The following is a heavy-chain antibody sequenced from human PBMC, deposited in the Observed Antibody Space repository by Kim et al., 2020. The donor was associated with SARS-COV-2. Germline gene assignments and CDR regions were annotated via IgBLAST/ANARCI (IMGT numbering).Heavy chain of an antibody. J-gene: IGHJ6*02. V-gene: IGHV3-30*04. CDR3: ARVSIAAAAGYYYYGMDV. CDR2: ISYDGSNK. Sequence: GGSLRLSCAASGFTFSSYAMHWVRQAPGKGLEWVAVISYDGSNKYYADSVKGRFTISRDNSKNTLYLQMNSLRAEDTAVYYCARVSIAAAAGYYYYGMDVWSQGTTVTVSS. CDR1: GFTFSSYA. D-gene: IGHD6-13*01.